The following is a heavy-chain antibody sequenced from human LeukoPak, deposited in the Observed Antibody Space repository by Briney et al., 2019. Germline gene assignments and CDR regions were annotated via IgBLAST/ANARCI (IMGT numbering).Heavy chain of an antibody. CDR1: GGSISSGSYY. V-gene: IGHV4-61*02. CDR3: ARELIYDYGDYFDY. Sequence: PSETLSLTCTVSGGSISSGSYYWSWIRQPAGKGLEWIGRVYTSGSTNYNPSLKSRVTISVDTSKNQFSLKLSSVTAADTAVYYCARELIYDYGDYFDYWGQGTLITVSS. J-gene: IGHJ4*02. D-gene: IGHD4-17*01. CDR2: VYTSGST.